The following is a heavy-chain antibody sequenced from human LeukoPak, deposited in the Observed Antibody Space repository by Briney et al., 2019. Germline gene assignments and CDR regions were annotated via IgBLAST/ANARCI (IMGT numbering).Heavy chain of an antibody. CDR2: IYYSGST. D-gene: IGHD3-10*01. J-gene: IGHJ4*02. V-gene: IGHV4-39*07. Sequence: PSETLSLTCTVSGGSISSSSYYWGWIRQPPGKGVEWIGSIYYSGSTYYNPSLKSRVTISVDTSKNQFSLKLSSVTAADTAVYYCARNSITMVRGVTAPRHFDYWGQGTLVTVSS. CDR3: ARNSITMVRGVTAPRHFDY. CDR1: GGSISSSSYY.